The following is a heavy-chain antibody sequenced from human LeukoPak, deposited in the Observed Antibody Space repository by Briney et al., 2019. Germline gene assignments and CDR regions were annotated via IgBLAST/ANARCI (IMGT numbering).Heavy chain of an antibody. Sequence: GGSLRLSCAASEFTFTDYYMSWIRQAPGKGLEWLSYVSISGSTIYYADSVKGRFTISRDNAKNSLYLQMNSLRAEDTAVYYCARGGGYGSGSHYYFDYWGQGTLVTVSS. V-gene: IGHV3-11*01. J-gene: IGHJ4*02. D-gene: IGHD3-10*01. CDR3: ARGGGYGSGSHYYFDY. CDR1: EFTFTDYY. CDR2: VSISGSTI.